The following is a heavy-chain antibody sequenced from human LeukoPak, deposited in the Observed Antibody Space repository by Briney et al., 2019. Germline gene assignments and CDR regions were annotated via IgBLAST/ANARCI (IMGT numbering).Heavy chain of an antibody. V-gene: IGHV1-2*02. J-gene: IGHJ4*02. CDR3: ARGLLRFLEWKGHFDY. CDR1: GYTFTGYY. D-gene: IGHD3-3*01. Sequence: ASVKVSCKASGYTFTGYYMHWVRQAPGQGLEWMGWINPNSGGTNYAQKFQGRVTMTRDTSISTAYMELSRLGSDDTAVYYCARGLLRFLEWKGHFDYWGQGTLVTVSS. CDR2: INPNSGGT.